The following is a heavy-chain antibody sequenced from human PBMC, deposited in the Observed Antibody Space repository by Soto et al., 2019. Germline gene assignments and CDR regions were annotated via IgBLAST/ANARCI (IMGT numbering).Heavy chain of an antibody. Sequence: QVQLVQSGAEVKKPGASVKVSCKASGYTFTSYGISWVRQAPGQGLEWMGWISAYNGNTKYAQKLQGRVTMTPDTSPSTAHMELRSLRSEDTAVYYCAREPNYFDYWGQGTLVTVSS. CDR2: ISAYNGNT. J-gene: IGHJ4*02. CDR3: AREPNYFDY. CDR1: GYTFTSYG. V-gene: IGHV1-18*01.